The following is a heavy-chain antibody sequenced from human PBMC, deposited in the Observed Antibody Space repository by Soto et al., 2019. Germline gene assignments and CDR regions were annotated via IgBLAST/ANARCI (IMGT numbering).Heavy chain of an antibody. D-gene: IGHD3-16*01. CDR2: IAYDGSKK. Sequence: QVQMVESGGGVVQPGRSLRLSCVASGFSFSSYDMHWVRQAPGTGLEWVAVIAYDGSKKYYADSVRGRFTISRDNSKTHWYLKRNTLGPEETAVYYWAKNRRPGGRGSLGGVEYYMDVWGKGTAVTVSS. CDR1: GFSFSSYD. V-gene: IGHV3-30*18. J-gene: IGHJ6*03. CDR3: AKNRRPGGRGSLGGVEYYMDV.